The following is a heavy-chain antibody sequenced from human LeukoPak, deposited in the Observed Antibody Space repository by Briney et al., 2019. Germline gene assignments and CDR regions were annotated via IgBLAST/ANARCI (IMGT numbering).Heavy chain of an antibody. J-gene: IGHJ5*02. CDR2: INPGGGST. D-gene: IGHD4-23*01. CDR1: GYSFTSYY. Sequence: AASVKVSCKASGYSFTSYYIHRVRQAPGQGLESMGIINPGGGSTSYAQKFQDRVTMTRDTSTSTVYMELNSLRSEDTAVYYCAKDLRWDHPGLDPWGQGTLVIVSS. V-gene: IGHV1-46*01. CDR3: AKDLRWDHPGLDP.